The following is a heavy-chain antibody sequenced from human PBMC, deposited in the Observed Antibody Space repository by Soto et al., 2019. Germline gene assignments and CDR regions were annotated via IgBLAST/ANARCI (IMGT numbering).Heavy chain of an antibody. Sequence: GASVKVSCKASGYTFTSYYMHWVRQAPGQGLEWTGIINPSGGSTSYAQKFQGRVTMTRDTSTSTVYMELSSLRSEDTAVYYCARGGDIVVVVAAEYYYYGMDVWGQGTTVTVSS. V-gene: IGHV1-46*01. CDR2: INPSGGST. J-gene: IGHJ6*02. CDR1: GYTFTSYY. CDR3: ARGGDIVVVVAAEYYYYGMDV. D-gene: IGHD2-15*01.